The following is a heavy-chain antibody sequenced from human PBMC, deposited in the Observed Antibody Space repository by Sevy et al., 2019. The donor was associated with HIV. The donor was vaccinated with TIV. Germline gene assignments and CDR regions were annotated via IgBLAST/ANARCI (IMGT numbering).Heavy chain of an antibody. CDR2: IYYSGTA. Sequence: SETLSLTCTVSGGSISNYYWSWIRQPPGKGLEWIGYIYYSGTANYNPSLKSRVTISVDTSKNQFSLRLNSVTAADTAVYYCARAIIGYGSGRFFDYWGQGSLVTVSS. J-gene: IGHJ4*02. V-gene: IGHV4-59*13. D-gene: IGHD3-10*01. CDR3: ARAIIGYGSGRFFDY. CDR1: GGSISNYY.